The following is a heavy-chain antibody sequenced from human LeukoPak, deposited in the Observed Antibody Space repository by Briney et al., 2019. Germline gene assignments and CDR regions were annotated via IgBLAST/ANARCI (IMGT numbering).Heavy chain of an antibody. CDR2: INPNNGDS. CDR3: ARMSSPLQYNWFDP. CDR1: GYTFTGYY. V-gene: IGHV1-2*06. Sequence: ASVKVSCKASGYTFTGYYVHWVRQAPGQRLEWMGRINPNNGDSNFAQKFQGRVTMTRDTSVSTVYMDLSRLRSDDTAVYYCARMSSPLQYNWFDPWGQGTLVTVSS. D-gene: IGHD1-14*01. J-gene: IGHJ5*02.